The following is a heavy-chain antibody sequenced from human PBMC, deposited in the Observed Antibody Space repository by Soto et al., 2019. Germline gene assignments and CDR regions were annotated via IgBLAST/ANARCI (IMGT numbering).Heavy chain of an antibody. D-gene: IGHD2-8*02. Sequence: QLQLQESGPGLVKPSQTLSLACTVSGGSFSSGGYYWSWIRQLPGKGLEWIGYIYYSGSTYYNPSLKSRFTISIDTSTNQFSLKLSSVTAADTAVYYFARATYFSGHHGYWGQGTMVTVSS. CDR1: GGSFSSGGYY. V-gene: IGHV4-31*03. CDR2: IYYSGST. CDR3: ARATYFSGHHGY. J-gene: IGHJ4*02.